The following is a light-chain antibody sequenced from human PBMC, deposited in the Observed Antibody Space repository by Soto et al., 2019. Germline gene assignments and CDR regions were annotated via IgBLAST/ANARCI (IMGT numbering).Light chain of an antibody. CDR3: QQYGSSPTWT. J-gene: IGKJ1*01. CDR2: GAS. V-gene: IGKV3-20*01. CDR1: QNVFSN. Sequence: EIVLTQSPGTLSLSPGERASLPCGASQNVFSNLAWYQLKPGQAPRLLIYGASSRATGIPDRFSGSGSGTDFTLIISRLEPEDFAVYYCQQYGSSPTWTFGQGTKVDIK.